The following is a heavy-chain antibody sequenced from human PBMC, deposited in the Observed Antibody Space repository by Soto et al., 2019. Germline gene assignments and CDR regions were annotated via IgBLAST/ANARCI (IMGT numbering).Heavy chain of an antibody. J-gene: IGHJ3*02. D-gene: IGHD2-15*01. Sequence: GASVKVSCKASGGTFSSYTISWVRQAPGQGLEWMGRIIPILGIANYAQKFQGRVTITADKSTSTAYMELSSLRSEDTAVYYCARLFSGMGVVAAADHAFDIGGQGTMVTVSS. CDR2: IIPILGIA. CDR3: ARLFSGMGVVAAADHAFDI. CDR1: GGTFSSYT. V-gene: IGHV1-69*02.